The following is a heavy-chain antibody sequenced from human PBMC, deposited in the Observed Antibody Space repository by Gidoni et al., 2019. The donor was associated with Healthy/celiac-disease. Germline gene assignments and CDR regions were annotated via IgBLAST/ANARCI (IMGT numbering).Heavy chain of an antibody. Sequence: QLQLQESGPGLVKPSETLSLTCTVSGGPISSSSYYWGWIRQPPGKGLEWIGSIYYSGSTYYNPSLKSRVTISVDTSKNQFSLKLSSVTAADTAVYYCARLSFLRVATIIFDYWGQGTLVTVSS. D-gene: IGHD5-12*01. J-gene: IGHJ4*02. CDR2: IYYSGST. V-gene: IGHV4-39*01. CDR3: ARLSFLRVATIIFDY. CDR1: GGPISSSSYY.